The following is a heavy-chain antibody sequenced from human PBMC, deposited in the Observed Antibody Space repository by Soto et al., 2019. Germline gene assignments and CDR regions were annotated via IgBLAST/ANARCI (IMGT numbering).Heavy chain of an antibody. CDR1: GFTVSSNY. CDR2: IYSGGST. Sequence: LRLSCAASGFTVSSNYMSWVRQAPGKGLEWVSVIYSGGSTYYADSVKGRFTISRDNSKNTLYLQMNSLRAEDTAVYYCATKKGTYYDFWSGRKNYYYYYMDVWGKGTKVTVSS. V-gene: IGHV3-66*01. J-gene: IGHJ6*03. D-gene: IGHD3-3*01. CDR3: ATKKGTYYDFWSGRKNYYYYYMDV.